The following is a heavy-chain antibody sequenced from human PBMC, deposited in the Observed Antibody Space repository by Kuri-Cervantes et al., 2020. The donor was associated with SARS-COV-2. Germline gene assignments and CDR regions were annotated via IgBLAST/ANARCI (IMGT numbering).Heavy chain of an antibody. J-gene: IGHJ4*02. V-gene: IGHV4-59*11. CDR3: ARSQLLWFGERRYYFDY. CDR1: GGSISSHY. CDR2: TYYSGST. Sequence: SETLSLTSTVSGGSISSHYWSWIRQPPGKGLGWSVYTYYSGSTNYNTSLKSRVTISVETSKNQFSLKLSSVTAADTAVYYYARSQLLWFGERRYYFDYWGQGTLVTVSS. D-gene: IGHD3-10*01.